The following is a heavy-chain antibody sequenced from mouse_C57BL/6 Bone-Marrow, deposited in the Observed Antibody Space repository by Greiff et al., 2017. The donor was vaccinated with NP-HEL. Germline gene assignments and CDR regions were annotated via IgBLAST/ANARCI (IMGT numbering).Heavy chain of an antibody. CDR3: ARGGRQAAY. CDR1: GYTFTSYW. J-gene: IGHJ3*01. D-gene: IGHD1-2*01. V-gene: IGHV1-64*01. CDR2: IHPNSGST. Sequence: QVQLQQPGAELVKPGASVKLSCKASGYTFTSYWMHWVKQRPGQGLEWIGMIHPNSGSTNYNEKFKSKATLTVDKSSSTAYMQLSSLTTEDSAVDYCARGGRQAAYGGQGTLVTVSA.